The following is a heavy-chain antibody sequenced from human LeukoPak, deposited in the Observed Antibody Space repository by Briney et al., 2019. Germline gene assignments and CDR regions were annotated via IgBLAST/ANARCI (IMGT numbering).Heavy chain of an antibody. Sequence: ASVKVSCKASGYTLTNYNISWVRQAPGQGLEWMGWINTYKGDTLYAQKLQGRVTMTADTSTNTAYMELGSLRFDDKAVYYCAREFGHCYGDNCFYFFDTWGQGFRVTVSS. D-gene: IGHD4-23*01. V-gene: IGHV1-18*01. CDR2: INTYKGDT. CDR1: GYTLTNYN. J-gene: IGHJ4*02. CDR3: AREFGHCYGDNCFYFFDT.